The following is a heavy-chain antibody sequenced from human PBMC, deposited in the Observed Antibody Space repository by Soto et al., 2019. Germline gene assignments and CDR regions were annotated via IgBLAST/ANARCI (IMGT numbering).Heavy chain of an antibody. J-gene: IGHJ4*02. D-gene: IGHD2-15*01. CDR1: GGSISSYY. Sequence: PSETLSLTCTVSGGSISSYYWSWIRQPPGRGLEWIGYIYYSGSTNYNPSLKSRVTISVDTSKNQFSLKLSSVTAADTAVYYCARAHCSGGSCYSGDFDYWGQGTLVTAPQ. V-gene: IGHV4-59*08. CDR3: ARAHCSGGSCYSGDFDY. CDR2: IYYSGST.